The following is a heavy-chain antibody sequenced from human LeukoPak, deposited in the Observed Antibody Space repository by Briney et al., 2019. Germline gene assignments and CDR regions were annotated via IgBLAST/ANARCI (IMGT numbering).Heavy chain of an antibody. Sequence: PGGSLRLSCAASGFTFDIYAMSWVRQAPGKGLEWVAVISYDGSNKYYADSVKGRFTISRDNSKNTLYLQMNSLRAEDTAVYYCASPGRGSSSPDYWGQGTLVTVSS. CDR2: ISYDGSNK. CDR3: ASPGRGSSSPDY. D-gene: IGHD6-6*01. V-gene: IGHV3-30-3*01. J-gene: IGHJ4*02. CDR1: GFTFDIYA.